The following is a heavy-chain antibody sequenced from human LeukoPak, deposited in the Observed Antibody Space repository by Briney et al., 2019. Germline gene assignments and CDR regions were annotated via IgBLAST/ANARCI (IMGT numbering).Heavy chain of an antibody. D-gene: IGHD2-2*01. CDR2: ISISGGST. CDR3: AKGGRCSSTSCYGYFDS. V-gene: IGHV3-23*01. J-gene: IGHJ4*02. CDR1: GFTFSSNA. Sequence: GGSLRLSCAASGFTFSSNAMSWVRQAPGKGLEWVSAISISGGSTYYADSVKGRFTISRDNSENTVYLQMNSLRVEDTAVYYCAKGGRCSSTSCYGYFDSWGQGTLVTVSS.